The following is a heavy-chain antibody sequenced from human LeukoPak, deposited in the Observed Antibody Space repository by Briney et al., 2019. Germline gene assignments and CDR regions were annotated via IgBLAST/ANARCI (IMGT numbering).Heavy chain of an antibody. V-gene: IGHV3-23*01. J-gene: IGHJ4*02. CDR1: GFTFSSYA. Sequence: PRGSLRLSCAASGFTFSSYAMSWVRQAPGKGLEWVSAISGSGGSTYYADSVKGRFTISRDNSKNTLYLQMNSLRAEDTAVYYCARGYCSGGSCHAFDYWGQGTLVTVSS. CDR2: ISGSGGST. CDR3: ARGYCSGGSCHAFDY. D-gene: IGHD2-15*01.